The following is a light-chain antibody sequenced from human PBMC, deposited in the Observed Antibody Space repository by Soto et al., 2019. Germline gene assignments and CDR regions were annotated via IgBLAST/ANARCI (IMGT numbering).Light chain of an antibody. V-gene: IGKV3-11*01. CDR1: QNIGGT. Sequence: EIVMTQSPATLSVSPGERATLSCRASQNIGGTLAWYQQKPGQAPRLLFYDASNRATGIPARFSGSGSGTDFTLTISSLEPEDFAVYYCQQRSNWPPTFGQGTRLEI. CDR3: QQRSNWPPT. CDR2: DAS. J-gene: IGKJ5*01.